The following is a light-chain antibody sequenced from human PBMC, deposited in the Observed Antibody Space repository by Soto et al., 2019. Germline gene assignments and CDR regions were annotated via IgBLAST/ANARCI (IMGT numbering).Light chain of an antibody. Sequence: DIQMTQSPSTLFASVGDRVTITCRASQSISSWLAWYQQKPGKAPKLLIYKASSLESGVPSRFSGSGSGTEFTLTISSLQPDDFATYYCQQYKGTFGPGTKVDIK. V-gene: IGKV1-5*03. J-gene: IGKJ3*01. CDR3: QQYKGT. CDR2: KAS. CDR1: QSISSW.